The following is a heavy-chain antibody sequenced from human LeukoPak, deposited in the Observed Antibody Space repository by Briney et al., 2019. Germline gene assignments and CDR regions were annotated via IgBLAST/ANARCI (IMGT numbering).Heavy chain of an antibody. CDR3: ARDQGYSYGRDY. CDR1: GFTFRSYW. CDR2: MNQDGREK. Sequence: GGSLRLSCAASGFTFRSYWMSWVRQAPGKGLEWVANMNQDGREKYYVDSVKGRFTISRDNAKNSLYLQMNSLRAEDTAVYYCARDQGYSYGRDYWGQGTLVTVSS. D-gene: IGHD5-18*01. J-gene: IGHJ4*02. V-gene: IGHV3-7*01.